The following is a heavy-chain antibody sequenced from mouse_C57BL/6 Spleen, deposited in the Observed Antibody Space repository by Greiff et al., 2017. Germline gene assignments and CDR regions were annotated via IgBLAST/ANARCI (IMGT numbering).Heavy chain of an antibody. CDR3: ARSSMITTRYYAMAY. CDR2: IHPNSGST. CDR1: GYTFTSYW. V-gene: IGHV1-64*01. J-gene: IGHJ4*01. Sequence: QVQLKQPGAELVKPGASVKLSCKASGYTFTSYWMHWVKQRPGQGLEWIGMIHPNSGSTNYNEKFKGKATLTVDKSSSTAYMQLRSLTSEDSAVYYCARSSMITTRYYAMAYWGQGTSVTVSS. D-gene: IGHD2-4*01.